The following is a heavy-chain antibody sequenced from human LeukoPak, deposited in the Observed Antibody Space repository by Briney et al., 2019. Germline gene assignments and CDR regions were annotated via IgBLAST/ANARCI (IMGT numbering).Heavy chain of an antibody. Sequence: SETLSLTCTVSGGSISSYYWSWIRQPPGKGLEWIGYIYYSGSTNYNPSLKSRVTISVDTSKNQFSLKLSSVTAADTAVYYCARRPSTGSTSWRYFQHWGQGTLVTVSS. CDR1: GGSISSYY. D-gene: IGHD2-2*01. CDR2: IYYSGST. V-gene: IGHV4-59*08. J-gene: IGHJ1*01. CDR3: ARRPSTGSTSWRYFQH.